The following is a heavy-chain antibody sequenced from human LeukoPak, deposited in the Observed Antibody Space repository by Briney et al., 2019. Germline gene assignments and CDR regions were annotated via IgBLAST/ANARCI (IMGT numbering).Heavy chain of an antibody. Sequence: GGSLRLSCAASGFTFSSYAMSWVRQAPGKGLEWVSAISGSGGSTYYADSVKGRFTISRDNSKSTLYLQMNSLRAEDTAVYYCAKLAHQYYYDSSGYPDNYYFDYWGQGTLVTVSS. D-gene: IGHD3-22*01. J-gene: IGHJ4*02. V-gene: IGHV3-23*01. CDR1: GFTFSSYA. CDR3: AKLAHQYYYDSSGYPDNYYFDY. CDR2: ISGSGGST.